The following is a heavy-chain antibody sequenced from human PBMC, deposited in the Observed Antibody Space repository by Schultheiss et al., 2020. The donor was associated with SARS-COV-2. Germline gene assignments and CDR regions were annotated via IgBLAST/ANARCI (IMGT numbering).Heavy chain of an antibody. D-gene: IGHD6-19*01. Sequence: SETLSLTCAISGDSVSNNSTAWNWIRQSPSRGLEWLGRTYYRSKWYNDYAVSVKSRITINPDTSRNQFSLQLNSVTPEDTAVYYCARVRLVLDGDWFDPWGQVTLVTVSS. CDR1: GDSVSNNSTA. V-gene: IGHV6-1*01. CDR2: TYYRSKWYN. J-gene: IGHJ5*02. CDR3: ARVRLVLDGDWFDP.